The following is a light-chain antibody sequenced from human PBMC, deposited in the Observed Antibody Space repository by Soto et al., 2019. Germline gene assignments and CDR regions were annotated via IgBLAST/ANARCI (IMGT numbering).Light chain of an antibody. Sequence: DIQMTQSPSSLSASVGDRVTITCRASENINRYLNWFQQKPGKAPKLLISAASNLQRGVPSRFSGSASGTDSTLTISSLQPEDFATYYCQQSYNTPLTFGPGTKVDIK. J-gene: IGKJ3*01. CDR1: ENINRY. CDR3: QQSYNTPLT. CDR2: AAS. V-gene: IGKV1-39*01.